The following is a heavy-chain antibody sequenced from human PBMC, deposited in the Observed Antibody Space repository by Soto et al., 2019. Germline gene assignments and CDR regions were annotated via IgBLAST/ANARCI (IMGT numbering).Heavy chain of an antibody. V-gene: IGHV4-61*01. J-gene: IGHJ5*02. Sequence: QVQLQESGPGLVRPSETLSLNCIVSGGSVSNGSYYWSWIRQPPGKGLEWIGYVYYSGNTKYNPSLKSRLTISVDRSKNRFSLKLSSVTAADTAMYYCARGGTSGWYWFDPWGQGTLVTVSS. D-gene: IGHD6-19*01. CDR2: VYYSGNT. CDR3: ARGGTSGWYWFDP. CDR1: GGSVSNGSYY.